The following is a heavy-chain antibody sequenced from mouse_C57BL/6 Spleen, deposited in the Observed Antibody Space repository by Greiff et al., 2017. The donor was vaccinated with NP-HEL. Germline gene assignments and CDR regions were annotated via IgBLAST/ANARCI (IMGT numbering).Heavy chain of an antibody. D-gene: IGHD1-1*01. CDR2: INPYNGDT. CDR3: ARGNTVVEDYAMDY. V-gene: IGHV1-20*01. Sequence: EVQGVESGPELVKPGDSVKISCKASGYSFTGYFMNWVMQSHGKSLEWIGRINPYNGDTFYNQKFKGKATLTVDKSSSTAHMELRSLTSEDSAVYYCARGNTVVEDYAMDYWGQGTSVTVSS. CDR1: GYSFTGYF. J-gene: IGHJ4*01.